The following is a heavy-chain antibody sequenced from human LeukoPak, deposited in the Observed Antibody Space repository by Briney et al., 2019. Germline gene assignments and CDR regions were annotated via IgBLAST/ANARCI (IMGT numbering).Heavy chain of an antibody. V-gene: IGHV3-49*04. D-gene: IGHD3-22*01. CDR1: GFTFSNYW. J-gene: IGHJ4*02. CDR3: TRGQYYYDPYYFDY. CDR2: IRSKAYGGTT. Sequence: QAGGSLRLSCTASGFTFSNYWMMWVRQAPGKGLEWVGFIRSKAYGGTTEYAASVKGRFTTSRDDSKSIAYLQMNSLKTEDTAVYYCTRGQYYYDPYYFDYWGQGTLVTVSS.